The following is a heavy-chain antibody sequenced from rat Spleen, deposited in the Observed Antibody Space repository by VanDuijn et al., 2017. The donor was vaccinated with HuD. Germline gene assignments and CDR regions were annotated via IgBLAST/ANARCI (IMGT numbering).Heavy chain of an antibody. Sequence: EVQLVESGGGLVQPGRSMKLSCAASGFTFSSFPMAWVRQAPTKGLEWVATISYEGSSTYYGDSVKGRFTISRDNAKSTLYLQMNSLRSEDTATYYCARQNNRFDYWGQGVMVTVSS. D-gene: IGHD1-10*01. CDR2: ISYEGSST. CDR1: GFTFSSFP. V-gene: IGHV5-46*01. J-gene: IGHJ2*01. CDR3: ARQNNRFDY.